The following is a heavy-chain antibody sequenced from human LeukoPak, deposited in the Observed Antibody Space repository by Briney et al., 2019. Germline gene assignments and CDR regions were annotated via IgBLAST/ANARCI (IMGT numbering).Heavy chain of an antibody. J-gene: IGHJ3*02. V-gene: IGHV3-30*04. CDR1: GFTFSSYA. CDR3: ARSDCSSTSCYRSDAFDI. CDR2: ISYDGSNK. Sequence: GRSLRLSCAASGFTFSSYAMHRVRQAPGKGLEWVAVISYDGSNKYYADSVKGRFTISRDNSKNTLYLQMNSLRAEDTAVYYCARSDCSSTSCYRSDAFDIWGQGTMVTVSS. D-gene: IGHD2-2*01.